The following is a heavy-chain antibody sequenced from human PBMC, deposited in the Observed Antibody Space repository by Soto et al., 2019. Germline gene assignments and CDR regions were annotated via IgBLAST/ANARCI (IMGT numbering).Heavy chain of an antibody. CDR1: GVTFSSYA. CDR2: IIPIFGTA. CDR3: ARGYCTNGVCYNFDY. Sequence: SVKVSCKASGVTFSSYAISWVRQAPGQGLEWMGGIIPIFGTANYAQKFQGRVTITADESTSTAYMELSSLRSEDTAVYYCARGYCTNGVCYNFDYWGQGTLVTVSS. D-gene: IGHD2-8*01. V-gene: IGHV1-69*13. J-gene: IGHJ4*02.